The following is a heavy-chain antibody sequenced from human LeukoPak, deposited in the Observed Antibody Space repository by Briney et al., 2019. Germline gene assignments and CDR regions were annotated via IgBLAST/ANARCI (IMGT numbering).Heavy chain of an antibody. V-gene: IGHV3-48*01. CDR1: GFTLRSYT. CDR3: ARGPPPFDP. Sequence: GGSLRLSCVASGFTLRSYTMNWVRQAPGKGLEWISYISIDSSTMFYADSVKGRFTISRDNGKNSLFLQMDSLRAEDTALYYCARGPPPFDPWGQGTLVTVSS. CDR2: ISIDSSTM. J-gene: IGHJ5*02.